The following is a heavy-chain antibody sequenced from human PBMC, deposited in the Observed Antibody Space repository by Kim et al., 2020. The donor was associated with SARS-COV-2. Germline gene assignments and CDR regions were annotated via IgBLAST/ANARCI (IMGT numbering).Heavy chain of an antibody. CDR1: GGSISSGSYY. CDR2: IYTSGST. CDR3: ARADCEPNYYYYYGMDV. V-gene: IGHV4-61*02. D-gene: IGHD2-21*02. J-gene: IGHJ6*02. Sequence: SETLSLTCTVSGGSISSGSYYWSWIRQPAGKGLEWIGRIYTSGSTNYNPSLKSRVTISVDTSKNQFSLKLSSVTAADTAVYYCARADCEPNYYYYYGMDVWGQGTTVTVSS.